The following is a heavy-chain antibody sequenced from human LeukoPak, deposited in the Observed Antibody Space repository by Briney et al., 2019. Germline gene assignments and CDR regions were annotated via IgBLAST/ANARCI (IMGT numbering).Heavy chain of an antibody. CDR3: AKPAWELLTWFVP. CDR2: ISGSGGST. Sequence: GGSLRLSCSASGFTLSSYAMSWVRPAPGKGLEWVSAISGSGGSTYYADSVKGRFTISRDNSKNTLYLQMNSLRAEDTAVYFCAKPAWELLTWFVPWGQGTLVTVSS. J-gene: IGHJ5*02. V-gene: IGHV3-23*01. D-gene: IGHD1-26*01. CDR1: GFTLSSYA.